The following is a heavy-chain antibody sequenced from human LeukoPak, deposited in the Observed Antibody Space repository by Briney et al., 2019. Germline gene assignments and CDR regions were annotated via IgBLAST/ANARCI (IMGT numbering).Heavy chain of an antibody. D-gene: IGHD3-22*01. Sequence: GASVKVSCKASGYTFTSYGFNWVRQAPGQGLEWMGWISAYNGDTNYAQKLQGRVTMTTDTSTSTAYMELRSLRSDDTAVYYCARDQAMIVVGPGFDYWGQGTLVTVSS. CDR3: ARDQAMIVVGPGFDY. CDR2: ISAYNGDT. V-gene: IGHV1-18*01. CDR1: GYTFTSYG. J-gene: IGHJ4*02.